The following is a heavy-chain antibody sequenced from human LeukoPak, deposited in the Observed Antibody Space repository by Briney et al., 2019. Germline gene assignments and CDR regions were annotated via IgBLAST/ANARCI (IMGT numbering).Heavy chain of an antibody. Sequence: PGGSLRLSCVTSGFTFKNYAMHWVRQAPGKGLEWVSSISWDSGNIDYGDSVKGRFTLSRDNAKNSLSLQMNCLKAEDTAFYYCAKSGTFSSSSGYLDSWGQGTLVTVSS. J-gene: IGHJ4*02. V-gene: IGHV3-9*01. D-gene: IGHD6-6*01. CDR2: ISWDSGNI. CDR1: GFTFKNYA. CDR3: AKSGTFSSSSGYLDS.